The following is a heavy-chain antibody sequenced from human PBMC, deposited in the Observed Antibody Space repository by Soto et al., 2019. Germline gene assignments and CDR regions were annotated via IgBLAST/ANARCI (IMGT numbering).Heavy chain of an antibody. CDR1: GFSLSTSDVG. CDR2: IYWDDDK. CDR3: AHSKYSRSSFDY. V-gene: IGHV2-5*02. J-gene: IGHJ4*02. Sequence: SGPTLVNPPQTLTLTCTFSGFSLSTSDVGVGWIRQPPGKALEWLAIIYWDDDKRYSPSLKSKLTVTKDTSKNQVVLTVTNMDPVDTATYYCAHSKYSRSSFDYWGQGTLVTVSS. D-gene: IGHD6-6*01.